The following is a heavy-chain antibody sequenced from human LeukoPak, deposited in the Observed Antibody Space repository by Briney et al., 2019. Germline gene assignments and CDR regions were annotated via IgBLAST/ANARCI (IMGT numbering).Heavy chain of an antibody. Sequence: PSETLSLTCTVSGGSISSYHWSWIRQPPGKGLEWIGYIYYSGSTNYNPSLKSRVTISVDTSENQFSLKLSSVTAADTAVYYCARVGIAVAGTLAFDIWGQGTMVTVSS. D-gene: IGHD6-19*01. CDR2: IYYSGST. V-gene: IGHV4-59*01. CDR1: GGSISSYH. CDR3: ARVGIAVAGTLAFDI. J-gene: IGHJ3*02.